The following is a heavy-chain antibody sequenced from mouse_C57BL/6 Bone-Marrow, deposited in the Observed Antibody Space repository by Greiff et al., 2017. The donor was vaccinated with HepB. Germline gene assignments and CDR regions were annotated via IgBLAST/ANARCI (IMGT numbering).Heavy chain of an antibody. V-gene: IGHV1-42*01. J-gene: IGHJ2*01. D-gene: IGHD2-5*01. CDR1: GYSFTGYY. CDR3: ARSYSNYDFDY. Sequence: EVKLQESGPELVKPGASVKISCKASGYSFTGYYMNWVKQSPEKSLEWIGEINPSTGGTTYNQKFKAKATLTVDKSSSTAYMQLKSLTSEDSAVYYCARSYSNYDFDYWGQGTTLTVSS. CDR2: INPSTGGT.